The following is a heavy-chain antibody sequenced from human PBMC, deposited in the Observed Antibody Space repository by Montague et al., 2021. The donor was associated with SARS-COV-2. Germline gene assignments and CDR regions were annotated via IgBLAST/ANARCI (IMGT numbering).Heavy chain of an antibody. D-gene: IGHD2-8*01. J-gene: IGHJ6*03. V-gene: IGHV4-34*01. CDR3: ARGKAGVNLVLVVLGFYYYMDV. Sequence: SETLSLTCAVSGGSFSGFYWSWVRQSPGEGLGRIGEINQSGSINYNPTLKSRVTILVDTSKYQFSLELTLVTAAVTAMYYYARGKAGVNLVLVVLGFYYYMDVWGKGTTVTVSS. CDR2: INQSGSI. CDR1: GGSFSGFY.